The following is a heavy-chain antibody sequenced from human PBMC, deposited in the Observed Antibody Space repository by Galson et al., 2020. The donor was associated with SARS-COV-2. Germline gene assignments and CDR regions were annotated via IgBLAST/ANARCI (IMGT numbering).Heavy chain of an antibody. CDR2: ISAYNGNT. CDR1: GYTFTSYG. D-gene: IGHD3-10*01. V-gene: IGHV1-18*01. J-gene: IGHJ5*02. CDR3: ARDRTRMYSYGSGEGWFDP. Sequence: ASVKVSCKASGYTFTSYGISWVRQAPGQGLEWMGWISAYNGNTNYAQKLQGRVTMTTDTSTSTADMELRSLRSDDTAVYYCARDRTRMYSYGSGEGWFDPWGQGTLVTVSS.